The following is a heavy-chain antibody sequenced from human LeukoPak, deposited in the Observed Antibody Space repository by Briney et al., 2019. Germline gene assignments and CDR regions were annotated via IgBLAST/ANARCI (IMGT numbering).Heavy chain of an antibody. CDR2: ISAYSGNT. CDR3: ARDESHWDCSSTSCRMSHDAFDI. V-gene: IGHV1-18*01. J-gene: IGHJ3*02. D-gene: IGHD2-2*01. CDR1: GYTFTSYG. Sequence: GASVKVSCKASGYTFTSYGISWVRQAPGQGLEWMGWISAYSGNTNYAQKLQGRVTMTTDTSTSTAYMELRSLRSDDTAVYYCARDESHWDCSSTSCRMSHDAFDIWGQGTMVTVSS.